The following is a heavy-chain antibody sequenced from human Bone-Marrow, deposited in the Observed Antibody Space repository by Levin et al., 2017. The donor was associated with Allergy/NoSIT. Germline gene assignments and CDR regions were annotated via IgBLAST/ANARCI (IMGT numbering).Heavy chain of an antibody. D-gene: IGHD6-13*01. Sequence: GGSLRLSCAASGFTFSSYAMSWVRQAPGKGLEWVSAISGSGGSTYYADSVKGRFTISRDNSKNTLYLQMNSLRAEDTAVYYCAKDVVPEYSSPTYHEHYFDYWGQGTLVTVSS. CDR3: AKDVVPEYSSPTYHEHYFDY. V-gene: IGHV3-23*01. CDR2: ISGSGGST. J-gene: IGHJ4*02. CDR1: GFTFSSYA.